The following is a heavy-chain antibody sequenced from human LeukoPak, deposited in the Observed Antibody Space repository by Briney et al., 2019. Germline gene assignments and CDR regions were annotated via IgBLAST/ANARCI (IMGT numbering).Heavy chain of an antibody. V-gene: IGHV4-39*01. CDR3: ASLQSGGVDS. J-gene: IGHJ4*02. Sequence: PSETLSLTCTVSGGSISRSSYCWGWVRQPPGKGLEWIGRIDYSGSTYLDPPLKSRATISVDTSKNQFSLKLNSVTASETAVYFCASLQSGGVDSWGQGTLVTVSS. D-gene: IGHD3-10*01. CDR2: IDYSGST. CDR1: GGSISRSSYC.